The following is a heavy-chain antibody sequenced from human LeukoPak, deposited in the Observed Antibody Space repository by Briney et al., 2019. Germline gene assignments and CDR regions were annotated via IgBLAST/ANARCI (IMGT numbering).Heavy chain of an antibody. CDR1: GFTFSSYG. CDR3: ARVRSSGWYCDY. CDR2: IWYDGSNK. Sequence: GGPLRLSCAASGFTFSSYGMHWVRQAPGKGLEWVAVIWYDGSNKYYADSVKGRFTISRDNSKSTLYLQMNSLRAEDTAVYYCARVRSSGWYCDYWGQGTLVTVFS. D-gene: IGHD6-19*01. V-gene: IGHV3-33*01. J-gene: IGHJ4*02.